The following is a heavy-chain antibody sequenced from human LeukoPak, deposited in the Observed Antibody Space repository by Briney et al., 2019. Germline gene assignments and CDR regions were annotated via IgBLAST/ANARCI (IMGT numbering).Heavy chain of an antibody. Sequence: GGSLRLSCAASGFTFSNYWMSWVRQAPGKGLEWVANIKQDGSEKYYVDSVTGRFTISRDNAKNSLYLQMNSLRAEDTAVYYCARWATSYDLWGQGTLVTVSS. CDR1: GFTFSNYW. D-gene: IGHD3-10*01. CDR2: IKQDGSEK. V-gene: IGHV3-7*01. J-gene: IGHJ5*02. CDR3: ARWATSYDL.